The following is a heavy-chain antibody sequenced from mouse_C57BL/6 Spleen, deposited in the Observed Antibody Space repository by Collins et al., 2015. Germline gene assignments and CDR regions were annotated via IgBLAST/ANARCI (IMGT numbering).Heavy chain of an antibody. V-gene: IGHV1-15*01. CDR2: IDPETGGT. J-gene: IGHJ1*03. D-gene: IGHD3-1*01. CDR1: GYTFTDYE. Sequence: QVQLQQSGAELVRPGASVTLSCKASGYTFTDYEMHWVKQTPVHGLEWIGAIDPETGGTAYNQKFKGKVILTADKSSSTAYMELRSLTSEDSAVYYCTRGLRDWYFDVWGTGTTVTVSS. CDR3: TRGLRDWYFDV.